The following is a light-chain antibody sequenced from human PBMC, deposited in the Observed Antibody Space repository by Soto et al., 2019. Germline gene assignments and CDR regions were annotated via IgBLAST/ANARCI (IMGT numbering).Light chain of an antibody. CDR2: GES. V-gene: IGKV3-20*01. J-gene: IGKJ4*01. Sequence: GLTQSPGTLSVSPGDSATLSCRGSQSVSSTYLAWYQQKTGQAPRLLIYGESSRATGIPDRFSGSGSGTDLNLTISRLEPEDFAVYYCQXYGSSPLTCGGGTKVDIK. CDR1: QSVSSTY. CDR3: QXYGSSPLT.